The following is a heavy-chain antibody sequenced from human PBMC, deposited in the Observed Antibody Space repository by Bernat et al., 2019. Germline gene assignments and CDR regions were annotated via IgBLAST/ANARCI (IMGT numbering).Heavy chain of an antibody. V-gene: IGHV3-33*01. CDR3: ARDPGWHAVDP. Sequence: QVQLVESGGGVVQPGRSLRLSCAASGFTFSSYGMHWVRQAPGKGLEWVAVIWYDGSNKYYADSVKGRFTISRDNSKNTLYLQMSSLRAEDTAVYYCARDPGWHAVDPWGQGTLVAVSS. J-gene: IGHJ5*02. D-gene: IGHD2-15*01. CDR1: GFTFSSYG. CDR2: IWYDGSNK.